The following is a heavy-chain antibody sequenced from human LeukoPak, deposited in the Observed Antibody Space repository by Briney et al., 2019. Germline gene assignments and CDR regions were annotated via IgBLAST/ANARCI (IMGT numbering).Heavy chain of an antibody. Sequence: PGGSLRLSCVASKFTFSSYAMSWVRQAPGKGLEWVAAISGGSGSKYYADSVKGRFTISRDNSKNTPYLQMNSLSPEDTAVYYCAKFIFYSGSDGYGDRWGQGTLVTVSS. V-gene: IGHV3-23*01. J-gene: IGHJ5*02. D-gene: IGHD3-22*01. CDR3: AKFIFYSGSDGYGDR. CDR2: ISGGSGSK. CDR1: KFTFSSYA.